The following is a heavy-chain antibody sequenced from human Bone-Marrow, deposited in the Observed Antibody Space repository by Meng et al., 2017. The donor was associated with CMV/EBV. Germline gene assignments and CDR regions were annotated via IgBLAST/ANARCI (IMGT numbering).Heavy chain of an antibody. CDR1: GGSFSGYY. V-gene: IGHV4-34*01. Sequence: SQTLSLTCAVYGGSFSGYYWSWIRQPPGKGLEWIGEINHSGSTNYNPSLKSRVTISVDTSKNHFSLKLSSVTAADTAVYYCARARSDFWSGYYGPISYLDYYYYFGMDVWGQGTTVTVYS. J-gene: IGHJ6*01. CDR3: ARARSDFWSGYYGPISYLDYYYYFGMDV. CDR2: INHSGST. D-gene: IGHD3-3*01.